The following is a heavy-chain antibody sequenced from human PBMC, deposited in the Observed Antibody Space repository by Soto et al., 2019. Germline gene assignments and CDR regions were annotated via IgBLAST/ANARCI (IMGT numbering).Heavy chain of an antibody. CDR1: GGSISSGDNY. J-gene: IGHJ5*02. Sequence: PSETLSLTCTVSGGSISSGDNYWSWIRQPPGKGLEWIAYIYYRGSTYYNPSLRGRVTMSVDTSKNQVSLKLSSVTAADTAVYYCARGGGGDYNWFDPWGQGTLVTVSS. V-gene: IGHV4-30-4*01. CDR2: IYYRGST. CDR3: ARGGGGDYNWFDP. D-gene: IGHD2-21*02.